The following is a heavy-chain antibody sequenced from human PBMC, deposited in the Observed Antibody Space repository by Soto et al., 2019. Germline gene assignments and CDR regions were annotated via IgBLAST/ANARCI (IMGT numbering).Heavy chain of an antibody. CDR3: AKSLSASSGWFDP. V-gene: IGHV4-30-4*01. J-gene: IGHJ5*02. CDR1: GDSIGSGDFY. D-gene: IGHD6-6*01. Sequence: QVHLQESGPGLLKPSQTLSLTCTVSGDSIGSGDFYRTWIRQSPGKGLEYIGYIYKSGRTYYNPSLKSRPIISLDTSKNQFFLSLNSVTAADTAIYYCAKSLSASSGWFDPWGQGTLVTVSS. CDR2: IYKSGRT.